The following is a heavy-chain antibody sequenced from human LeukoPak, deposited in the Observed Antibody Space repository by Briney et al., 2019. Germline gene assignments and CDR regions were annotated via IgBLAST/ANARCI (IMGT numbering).Heavy chain of an antibody. CDR3: ARPRDIAAAGTFYY. CDR1: GFTFSSYW. J-gene: IGHJ4*02. D-gene: IGHD6-13*01. CDR2: IKQDGSEK. Sequence: GGSLRLSCAASGFTFSSYWMSWVRQAPGKGLEWVANIKQDGSEKYYVDSVKGRFTISRDNAKNSLYLQMNSLRAEDTALYYCARPRDIAAAGTFYYWGQGTLVTVSS. V-gene: IGHV3-7*03.